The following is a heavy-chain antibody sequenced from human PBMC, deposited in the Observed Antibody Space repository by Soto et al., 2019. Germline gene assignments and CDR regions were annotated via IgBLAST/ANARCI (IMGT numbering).Heavy chain of an antibody. J-gene: IGHJ4*02. CDR2: ISAHNGNT. V-gene: IGHV1-18*01. Sequence: QVHLVQSGAEVKKPGASVKVSCKGSGYTFTSYGITWVRQAPGQGLEWMGWISAHNGNTNYAQKLQGIVTLTRDTPTSTAYRELRGLRSDDTALYYCASVRDGDYWGQGALVTVSS. CDR1: GYTFTSYG. CDR3: ASVRDGDY. D-gene: IGHD6-6*01.